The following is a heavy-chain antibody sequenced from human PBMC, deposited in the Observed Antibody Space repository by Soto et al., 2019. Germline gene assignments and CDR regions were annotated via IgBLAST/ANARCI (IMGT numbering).Heavy chain of an antibody. V-gene: IGHV1-2*02. CDR3: VKDKWYNNTWYLDY. J-gene: IGHJ4*02. CDR2: INPNSGGT. Sequence: GALVKVSCKASGYTVTGYYMHCVRQAPGQGLEWMGWINPNSGGTNYAQKFQGRFTISRDNAKNSLSLQMNSLRPEDTALYYCVKDKWYNNTWYLDYWGQGTLVTVSS. D-gene: IGHD6-13*01. CDR1: GYTVTGYY.